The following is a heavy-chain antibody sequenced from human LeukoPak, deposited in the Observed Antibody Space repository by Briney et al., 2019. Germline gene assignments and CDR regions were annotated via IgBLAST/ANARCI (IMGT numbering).Heavy chain of an antibody. CDR2: ISYDGSNK. CDR3: ARELLRCSSTSCYLEWIVGY. V-gene: IGHV3-30-3*01. D-gene: IGHD2-2*01. J-gene: IGHJ4*02. CDR1: GFTFSSYA. Sequence: GGSLRLSCAASGFTFSSYAMHWVRQAPGKGLEWVAVISYDGSNKYYADSVKGRFTISRDNSKNTLYLQMNSLRAEDTAVYYCARELLRCSSTSCYLEWIVGYWGRGTLVTVSS.